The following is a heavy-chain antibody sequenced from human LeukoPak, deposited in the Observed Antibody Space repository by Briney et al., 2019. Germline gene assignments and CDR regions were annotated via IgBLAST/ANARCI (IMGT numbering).Heavy chain of an antibody. J-gene: IGHJ3*02. CDR2: INPNSGGT. CDR3: ATTGMWELYDAFDI. CDR1: GYTFTGYY. D-gene: IGHD1-26*01. V-gene: IGHV1-2*02. Sequence: ASVKVSCKASGYTFTGYYMHWVRQAPGQGLEWMGWINPNSGGTNYAQKFQGRVTITRDTSASTAYMELSSLRSEDTAVYYCATTGMWELYDAFDIWGQGTMVTVSS.